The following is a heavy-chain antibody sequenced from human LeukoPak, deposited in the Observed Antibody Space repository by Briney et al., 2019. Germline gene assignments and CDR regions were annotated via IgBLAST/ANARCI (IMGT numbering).Heavy chain of an antibody. CDR3: ARDRGSGYGPPDLDY. CDR1: GFTFSSYA. D-gene: IGHD5-12*01. Sequence: GGSLRLSCAASGFTFSSYAMHWVRQAPGKGLEWVAVISYDGSNKYYADSVKGRFTISIDNSKNSLYLQMNSLRAEDTAVYYCARDRGSGYGPPDLDYWGQGTLVTVSS. CDR2: ISYDGSNK. J-gene: IGHJ4*02. V-gene: IGHV3-30*04.